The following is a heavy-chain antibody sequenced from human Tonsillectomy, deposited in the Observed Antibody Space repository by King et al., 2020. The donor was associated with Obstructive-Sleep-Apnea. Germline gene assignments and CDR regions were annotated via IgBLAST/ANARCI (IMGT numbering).Heavy chain of an antibody. Sequence: VQLVESGGGLVQPGRSLRLSCAASGFTFDDYAMHWVRQGPGKGLEWVSGISWNSDSIDYAYSVKGRITISRDNAKNSLYLQMNSLRPEDTALYYCAKDKYSAYDSEGFFDLWGRGTLVTVPS. CDR3: AKDKYSAYDSEGFFDL. CDR2: ISWNSDSI. J-gene: IGHJ2*01. D-gene: IGHD5-12*01. V-gene: IGHV3-9*01. CDR1: GFTFDDYA.